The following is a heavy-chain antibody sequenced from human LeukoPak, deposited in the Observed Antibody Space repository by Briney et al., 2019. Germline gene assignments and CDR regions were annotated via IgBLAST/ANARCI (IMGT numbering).Heavy chain of an antibody. CDR3: ASGQCTVTTVSMCRVFDY. Sequence: DSVKVSCKASGYTFIDYGISWVRQAPGQGLQWLGWISPYNGNTRYIQKLQDRVTMTTDTSTNTAYMELRSLRSDDAAVYYCASGQCTVTTVSMCRVFDYWGQGTLVTVSS. D-gene: IGHD4-17*01. CDR2: ISPYNGNT. CDR1: GYTFIDYG. V-gene: IGHV1-18*01. J-gene: IGHJ4*02.